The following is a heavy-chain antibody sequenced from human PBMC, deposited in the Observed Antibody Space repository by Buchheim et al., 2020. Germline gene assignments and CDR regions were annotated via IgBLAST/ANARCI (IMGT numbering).Heavy chain of an antibody. CDR2: INHSGST. Sequence: QVQLQQWGAGLLKPSETLSLTCAVYGGSFSGYYWSWTRQPPGKGLDWIGEINHSGSTNYNPSLKSRVTLSVDTSKNQFSLKLSSVTAADTAVYYCATDDRGYSYGFDYWGQGTL. CDR1: GGSFSGYY. J-gene: IGHJ4*02. V-gene: IGHV4-34*01. CDR3: ATDDRGYSYGFDY. D-gene: IGHD5-18*01.